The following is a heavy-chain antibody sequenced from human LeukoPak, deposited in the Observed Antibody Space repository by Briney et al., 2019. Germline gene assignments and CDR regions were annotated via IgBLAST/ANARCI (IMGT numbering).Heavy chain of an antibody. CDR1: GFTFTRSW. CDR2: IKQDGSEK. J-gene: IGHJ2*01. V-gene: IGHV3-7*02. D-gene: IGHD3-16*02. CDR3: ARNGIGDYDYVWGSYRNYWYFDL. Sequence: HPGGSLRLSCVASGFTFTRSWMSWVRQAPGKGLEWVANIKQDGSEKYYVDSMKGRFTISSDNAKDSLYLQMNSLRAEDTAVYYCARNGIGDYDYVWGSYRNYWYFDLWGRGTLVTVSS.